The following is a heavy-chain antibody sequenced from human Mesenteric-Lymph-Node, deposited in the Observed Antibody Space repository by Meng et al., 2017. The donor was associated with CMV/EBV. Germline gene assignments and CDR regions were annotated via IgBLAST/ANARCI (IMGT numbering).Heavy chain of an antibody. V-gene: IGHV1-46*01. D-gene: IGHD6-6*01. CDR3: ARGSSYWFDP. CDR1: GYTFTSYY. CDR2: INPSGGST. Sequence: ASVKVSCKASGYTFTSYYMHWVRQAPGQGLEWMGIINPSGGSTSYAQKFQGRVTITMDESTKTAYMELSSLRSEDTAVYYCARGSSYWFDPWGQGTLVTVSS. J-gene: IGHJ5*02.